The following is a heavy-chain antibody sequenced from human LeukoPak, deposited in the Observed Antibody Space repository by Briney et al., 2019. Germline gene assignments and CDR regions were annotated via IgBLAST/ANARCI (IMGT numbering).Heavy chain of an antibody. CDR3: ARGPDILTGAEFNY. J-gene: IGHJ4*02. CDR2: ISSSSSYI. CDR1: GFTFSSYS. D-gene: IGHD3-9*01. Sequence: GGSLRLSCAASGFTFSSYSMNWVRQAPGKGLEWVSSISSSSSYIYYADSVKGRFTISRDNAKNSLYLQMNSLRAEDTAVYYCARGPDILTGAEFNYRGQGTLDTVSS. V-gene: IGHV3-21*01.